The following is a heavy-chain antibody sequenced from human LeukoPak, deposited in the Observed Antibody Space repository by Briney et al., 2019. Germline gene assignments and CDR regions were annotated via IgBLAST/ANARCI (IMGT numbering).Heavy chain of an antibody. D-gene: IGHD3-10*01. CDR2: INPKSGGS. Sequence: ASVKVSCKASGYTFTSYGISWVRQAPGQGLEWMGWINPKSGGSNYTQKFQGRVNMTWDTSISTAYMELSRLRSDDTAVYYCARVTTMIRGVMITFGYWGQGTLVTVSS. J-gene: IGHJ4*02. CDR1: GYTFTSYG. V-gene: IGHV1-2*02. CDR3: ARVTTMIRGVMITFGY.